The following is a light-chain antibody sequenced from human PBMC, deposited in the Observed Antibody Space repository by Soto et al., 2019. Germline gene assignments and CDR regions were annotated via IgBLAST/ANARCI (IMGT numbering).Light chain of an antibody. CDR1: QSVSSTY. V-gene: IGKV3-20*01. Sequence: EIVLTRSPGTVSLSPVERGTLSCMASQSVSSTYLAWYQQKPGQAPRLLIYGASSRATGIPARFSGSGSGTDFTLTISRLEPEDFAVYYCQQYGNSPITFGQGTRLEIK. CDR2: GAS. CDR3: QQYGNSPIT. J-gene: IGKJ5*01.